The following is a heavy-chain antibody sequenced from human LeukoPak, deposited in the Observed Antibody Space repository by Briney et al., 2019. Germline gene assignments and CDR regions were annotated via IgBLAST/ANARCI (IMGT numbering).Heavy chain of an antibody. CDR1: GGSISSGNYY. CDR2: IYTGGST. Sequence: PSETLSLTCTVSGGSISSGNYYWSWIRQPPGKELEWIGRIYTGGSTNYNPSLKSRVAISVDTSKNQFSLKLSSVTAADTAVYYCAGLSWNGDYYYYYIDVWGKGTTVTVSS. D-gene: IGHD1-1*01. CDR3: AGLSWNGDYYYYYIDV. J-gene: IGHJ6*03. V-gene: IGHV4-61*02.